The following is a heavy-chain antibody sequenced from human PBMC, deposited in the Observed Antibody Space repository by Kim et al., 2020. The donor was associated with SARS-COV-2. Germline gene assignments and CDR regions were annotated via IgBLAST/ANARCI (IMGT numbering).Heavy chain of an antibody. CDR2: FDPEDGET. V-gene: IGHV1-24*01. CDR3: ATDLCSSTSCYDYYYYGMDV. J-gene: IGHJ6*02. D-gene: IGHD2-2*01. CDR1: GYTLTELS. Sequence: ASVKVSCKVSGYTLTELSMHWVRQAPGKGLEWMGGFDPEDGETIYAQKFQGRVTMTEDTSTDTAYMELSSLRSEDTAVYYCATDLCSSTSCYDYYYYGMDVWGQGTTVTVSS.